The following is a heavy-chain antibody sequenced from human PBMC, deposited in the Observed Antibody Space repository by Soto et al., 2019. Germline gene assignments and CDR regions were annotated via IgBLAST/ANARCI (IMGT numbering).Heavy chain of an antibody. CDR3: ARRSSTYLNEIIYDP. V-gene: IGHV1-2*02. CDR1: RYTFTSYD. D-gene: IGHD2-2*01. CDR2: IKPDSGDT. Sequence: ASVKVSCKASRYTFTSYDIFWVRQSPGQGHEWMGWIKPDSGDTHYAQNFQGRVTMTRDTSINTAYMELNNLVSDDTAVYYCARRSSTYLNEIIYDPWGQGTLVTVSS. J-gene: IGHJ5*02.